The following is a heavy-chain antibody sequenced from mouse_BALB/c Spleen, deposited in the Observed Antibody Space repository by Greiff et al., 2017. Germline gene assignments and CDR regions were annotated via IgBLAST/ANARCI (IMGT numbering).Heavy chain of an antibody. Sequence: QVQLQQPGAELVKPGASVKLSCKASGYTFTSYWMHWVKQRPGQGLEWIGEINPSNGRTNYNEKFKRKATLTVDKSSNTAYMQLSSLTSEDSAVYYCARRDYYGSREGFAYWGQGTLVTVSA. CDR2: INPSNGRT. V-gene: IGHV1S81*02. CDR1: GYTFTSYW. CDR3: ARRDYYGSREGFAY. J-gene: IGHJ3*01. D-gene: IGHD1-1*01.